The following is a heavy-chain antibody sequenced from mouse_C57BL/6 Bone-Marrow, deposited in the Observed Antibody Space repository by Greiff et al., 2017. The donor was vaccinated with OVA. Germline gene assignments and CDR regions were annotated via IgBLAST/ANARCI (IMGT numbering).Heavy chain of an antibody. CDR3: GYYFDY. J-gene: IGHJ2*01. V-gene: IGHV1-7*01. CDR1: GYTFTSYW. CDR2: IHPSSGYT. Sequence: VQLQQSGAELAKPGASVKLSCKASGYTFTSYWMHWVKQRPGQGLEWIGYIHPSSGYTTYNQQFTDKATLTAAKSSSTASMQLCSLTYEDTADYRGGYYFDYWGQGTTLTVSS.